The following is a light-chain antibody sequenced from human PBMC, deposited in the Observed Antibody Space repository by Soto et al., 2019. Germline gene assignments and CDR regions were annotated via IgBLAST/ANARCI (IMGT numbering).Light chain of an antibody. CDR2: DAS. J-gene: IGKJ4*01. Sequence: EIVLTQSPGTLSLSPGERATLSCRASQSVGSYLAWYQQKPGQAPRLLIYDASKRATGIPARFTGSGSETDFTLSISSLEPEDFAVYYCQQRSNWPLTFGGGTKVEIK. V-gene: IGKV3-11*01. CDR1: QSVGSY. CDR3: QQRSNWPLT.